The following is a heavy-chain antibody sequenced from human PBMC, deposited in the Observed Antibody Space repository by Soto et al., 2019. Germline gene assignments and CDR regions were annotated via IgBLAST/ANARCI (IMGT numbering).Heavy chain of an antibody. CDR3: TTLYQGISN. CDR2: IKSRTDAETT. J-gene: IGHJ4*02. Sequence: GGSLRLSCAASGFTFSNAWMSWVRQTPGKGLEWVGRIKSRTDAETTDYAAPVKGRFTISRDDSKNALYLQMNSLETEDTAVYYCTTLYQGISNWGQGTLVTVSS. D-gene: IGHD1-20*01. V-gene: IGHV3-15*01. CDR1: GFTFSNAW.